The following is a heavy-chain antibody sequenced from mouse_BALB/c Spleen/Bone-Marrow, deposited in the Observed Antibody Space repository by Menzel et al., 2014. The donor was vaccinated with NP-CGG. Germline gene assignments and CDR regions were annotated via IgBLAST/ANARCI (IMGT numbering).Heavy chain of an antibody. CDR3: ASNWDYAMDY. CDR1: GFSLTSYG. D-gene: IGHD4-1*01. J-gene: IGHJ4*01. Sequence: QVQLQQSGPGLVQPSQSLSIPCTVSGFSLTSYGVHWVRQSPGKGLEWLGVIWSGGSTDYNAAFISRLSITKDNSKSQVLFKMNSLQANDTAIYYCASNWDYAMDYWGQGTSVTVSS. CDR2: IWSGGST. V-gene: IGHV2-2*02.